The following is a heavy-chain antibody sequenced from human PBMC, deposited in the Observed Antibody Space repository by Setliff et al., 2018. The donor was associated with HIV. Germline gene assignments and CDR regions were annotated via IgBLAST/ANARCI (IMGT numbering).Heavy chain of an antibody. J-gene: IGHJ5*01. Sequence: PSETLSLTCTVSGYSISSRYYWGWIRQSPGKGLEWIGSIYYDGRTFYKPSLKSRLTISVDTSKNQFSLSLNSVTAADTAVYFCARGGAVSADFDSWGQGTLVTVSS. CDR3: ARGGAVSADFDS. V-gene: IGHV4-38-2*02. CDR2: IYYDGRT. CDR1: GYSISSRYY. D-gene: IGHD3-16*01.